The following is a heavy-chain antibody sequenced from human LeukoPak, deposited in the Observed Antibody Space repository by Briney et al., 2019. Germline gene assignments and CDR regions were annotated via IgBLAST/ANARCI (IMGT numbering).Heavy chain of an antibody. V-gene: IGHV4-34*01. J-gene: IGHJ4*02. Sequence: PGGSLRLSCAASGFTFSSYAMSWIRQPPGKGLEWIGEINHSGSTNYNPSLKSRVTISVDTSKNQFSLKLSSVTAADTAVYYCASWYSSGLNYWGQGTLVTVSS. CDR3: ASWYSSGLNY. D-gene: IGHD6-19*01. CDR2: INHSGST. CDR1: GFTFSSYA.